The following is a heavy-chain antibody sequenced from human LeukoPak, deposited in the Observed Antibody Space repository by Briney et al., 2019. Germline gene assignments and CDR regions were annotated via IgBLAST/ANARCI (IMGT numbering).Heavy chain of an antibody. D-gene: IGHD6-6*01. J-gene: IGHJ6*03. CDR1: GGSISSSSYY. CDR2: IYYSGST. CDR3: ARRGSSPNYYYYYMDV. Sequence: SETLSLTCTVSGGSISSSSYYWGWIRQPPGKGLEWIGSIYYSGSTYYNPSLKSRVTISVDTSKNQFSLKLSSVTAADTAVYYCARRGSSPNYYYYYMDVWGKGTTVTVSS. V-gene: IGHV4-39*01.